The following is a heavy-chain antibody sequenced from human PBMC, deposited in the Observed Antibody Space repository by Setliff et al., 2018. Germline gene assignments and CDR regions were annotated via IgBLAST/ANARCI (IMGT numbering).Heavy chain of an antibody. Sequence: SETLSLTCTVSDDSISSRHYYWSWIRQPAGKGLGWIGHIYTSWSTNYNPSLKGRATLSIDASKKQFSLKLTSVTAADTAVYYCARASVVHAIAVGYWGQGTLVTVSS. J-gene: IGHJ4*02. CDR3: ARASVVHAIAVGY. D-gene: IGHD2-15*01. CDR1: DDSISSRHYY. V-gene: IGHV4-61*09. CDR2: IYTSWST.